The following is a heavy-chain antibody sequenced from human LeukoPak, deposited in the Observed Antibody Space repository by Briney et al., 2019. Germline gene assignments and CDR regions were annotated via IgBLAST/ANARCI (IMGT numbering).Heavy chain of an antibody. CDR1: EFTFSNFG. CDR3: GRDGQLPIDY. D-gene: IGHD1-1*01. J-gene: IGHJ4*02. V-gene: IGHV4-59*12. Sequence: KAGGSLRLSCAASEFTFSNFGMHWIRQPPGKGLEWIGYIYYSGSTNYNPSLKSRVTMSVDESKNEFSLKLTSVTAADTAVYYCGRDGQLPIDYWGQGTLVTVSS. CDR2: IYYSGST.